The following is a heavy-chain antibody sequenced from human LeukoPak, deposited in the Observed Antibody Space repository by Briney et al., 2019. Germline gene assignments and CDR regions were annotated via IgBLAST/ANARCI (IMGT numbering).Heavy chain of an antibody. J-gene: IGHJ4*02. CDR1: GFTFSSYG. Sequence: GGSLRLSCAASGFTFSSYGMHWVRQAPGKGLEWVAVIWYDGSNKYYADSVKGRFTISRDNSKNTMYLQMNSLRAEDTAVYYCASETYDYSIRLDYWGQGTLVSVST. CDR3: ASETYDYSIRLDY. CDR2: IWYDGSNK. V-gene: IGHV3-33*01. D-gene: IGHD4-11*01.